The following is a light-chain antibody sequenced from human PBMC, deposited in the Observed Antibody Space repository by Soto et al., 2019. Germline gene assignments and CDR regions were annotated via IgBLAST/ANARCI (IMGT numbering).Light chain of an antibody. J-gene: IGLJ1*01. CDR2: DVT. Sequence: QSALTQPASVSGSPGQSITISCTGTSRDVGAYDFVSWYQQHPGKVPKVMIYDVTNRPSGVSNRFSGSKSGNTASLTISGLQAEDEADYYCSSYTSTFTLVFGTGTKLTVL. CDR1: SRDVGAYDF. V-gene: IGLV2-14*03. CDR3: SSYTSTFTLV.